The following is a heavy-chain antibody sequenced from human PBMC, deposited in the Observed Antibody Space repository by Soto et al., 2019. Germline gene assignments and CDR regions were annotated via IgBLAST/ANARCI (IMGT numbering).Heavy chain of an antibody. CDR3: ARSSGVPTPDFDY. V-gene: IGHV3-30-3*01. CDR2: ISHDGTNR. Sequence: PRLSCAASGFAFNIYAIHWVRQAPGKGLEWVAVISHDGTNRYYTDSVRGRFTISRDNSKNTVYLEMDSLRADDTAVYYCARSSGVPTPDFDYWGQGTLVTVSS. D-gene: IGHD3-3*01. J-gene: IGHJ4*02. CDR1: GFAFNIYA.